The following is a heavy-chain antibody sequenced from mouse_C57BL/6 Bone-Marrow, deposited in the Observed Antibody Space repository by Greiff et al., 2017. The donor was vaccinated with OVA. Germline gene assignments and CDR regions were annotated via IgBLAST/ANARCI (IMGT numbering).Heavy chain of an antibody. J-gene: IGHJ3*01. Sequence: VQLQQSGAELVRPGSSVKLSCKASGYTFTSYWMHWVKQRPIQGLEWIGNIDPSDSETHYNQKFKDKATLTVDKSSSTAYMQLSSLTSEDSAVYYCAREFITTVVATAWFAYWGQGPLVTVSA. CDR1: GYTFTSYW. D-gene: IGHD1-1*01. CDR3: AREFITTVVATAWFAY. CDR2: IDPSDSET. V-gene: IGHV1-52*01.